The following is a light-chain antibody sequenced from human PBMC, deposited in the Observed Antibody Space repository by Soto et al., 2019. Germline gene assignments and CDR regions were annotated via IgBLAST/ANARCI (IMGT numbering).Light chain of an antibody. V-gene: IGLV1-40*01. CDR1: SSNIGAGYD. Sequence: QSVLTQPPSVSGAPGQRVTISCTGSSSNIGAGYDVHWYQQLPGRGPKLLIYGNTNRPSGVPDRFSGSKSGTSASLAITGLQAEDEADYYCLSFDSSLSVVFGGGTQLTV. CDR3: LSFDSSLSVV. CDR2: GNT. J-gene: IGLJ2*01.